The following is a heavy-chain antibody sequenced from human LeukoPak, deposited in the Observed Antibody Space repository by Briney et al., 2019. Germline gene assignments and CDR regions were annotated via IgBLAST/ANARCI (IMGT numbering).Heavy chain of an antibody. CDR3: AREGAQIAVAGSGWFDP. Sequence: ASVKVSCKASGYTFTSYGISWVRQAPGQGLEWMGWISAYNGNTNYAQKLQGRVTMTRDTSTSTVYMELSSLRSEDTAVYYCAREGAQIAVAGSGWFDPWGQGTLVTVSS. J-gene: IGHJ5*02. CDR1: GYTFTSYG. CDR2: ISAYNGNT. D-gene: IGHD6-19*01. V-gene: IGHV1-18*01.